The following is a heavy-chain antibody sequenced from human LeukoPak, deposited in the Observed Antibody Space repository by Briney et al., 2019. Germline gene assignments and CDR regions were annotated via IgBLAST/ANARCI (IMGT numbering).Heavy chain of an antibody. Sequence: SVKVSCKASGGTFSSYAISWVRQAPGQGLEWMGGIIPIFGTANYAQKSQGRVTITADKSTSTAYMELSSLRSEDTAVYYCARTRGEAARHFDYWGQGTLVTVSS. J-gene: IGHJ4*02. CDR2: IIPIFGTA. CDR1: GGTFSSYA. V-gene: IGHV1-69*06. CDR3: ARTRGEAARHFDY. D-gene: IGHD6-6*01.